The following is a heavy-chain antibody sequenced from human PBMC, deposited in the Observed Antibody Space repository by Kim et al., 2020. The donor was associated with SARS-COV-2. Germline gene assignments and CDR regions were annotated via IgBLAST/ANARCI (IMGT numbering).Heavy chain of an antibody. CDR2: ISGSGGST. CDR1: GFTFSSYA. J-gene: IGHJ4*02. D-gene: IGHD2-15*01. Sequence: GGSLRLSCAASGFTFSSYAMSWVRQAPGKGLEWVSAISGSGGSTYYADSVKGRFTISRDNSKNTLYLQMNSLRAEDTAVYYCAKDSCSGGSCYLFDYWGQGTLVTVSS. V-gene: IGHV3-23*01. CDR3: AKDSCSGGSCYLFDY.